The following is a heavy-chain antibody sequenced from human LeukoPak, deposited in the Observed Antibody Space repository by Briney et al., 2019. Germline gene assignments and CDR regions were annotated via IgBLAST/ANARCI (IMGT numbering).Heavy chain of an antibody. CDR2: ISGSGGST. CDR1: GFTFSRYG. Sequence: GGSLRLSCAASGFTFSRYGMHWVRQAPGKGLEWVAGISGSGGSTYYADSVKGRFTISRDNSKDTLYLQMNSLRAEDTAVYYCAKAPSGAVLVAARSYSDYWGQGTLVTVSS. CDR3: AKAPSGAVLVAARSYSDY. V-gene: IGHV3-23*01. D-gene: IGHD2-15*01. J-gene: IGHJ4*02.